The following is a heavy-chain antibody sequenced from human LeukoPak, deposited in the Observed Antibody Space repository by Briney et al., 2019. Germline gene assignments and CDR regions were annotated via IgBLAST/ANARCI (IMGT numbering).Heavy chain of an antibody. J-gene: IGHJ6*02. CDR2: INPNSGGT. V-gene: IGHV1-2*02. CDR3: ARFLMTTVTPYGMDV. CDR1: GGTFSSYA. Sequence: GASVKVSCKASGGTFSSYAISWVRQAPGQGLEWMGWINPNSGGTNYAQKFQGRVTMTRDTSISTAYMELSRLRSDDTAVYYCARFLMTTVTPYGMDVWGQGTTVTVSS. D-gene: IGHD4-11*01.